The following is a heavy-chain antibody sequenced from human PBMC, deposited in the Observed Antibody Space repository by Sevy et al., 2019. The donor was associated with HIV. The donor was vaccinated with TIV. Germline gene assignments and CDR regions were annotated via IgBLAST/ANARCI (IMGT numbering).Heavy chain of an antibody. CDR1: GGSVSSGTYY. CDR2: IYKTGST. Sequence: SETLSLGCSVSGGSVSSGTYYWSWIRQPPGKGLEWIGHIYKTGSTNYKLSLQSRVTISVDTSTNQFSLRLRSVTAAETAVYYCARVPRGQLWYSGSLGGYYYHMDVWGKGTTVTVSS. V-gene: IGHV4-61*01. D-gene: IGHD3-16*01. J-gene: IGHJ6*03. CDR3: ARVPRGQLWYSGSLGGYYYHMDV.